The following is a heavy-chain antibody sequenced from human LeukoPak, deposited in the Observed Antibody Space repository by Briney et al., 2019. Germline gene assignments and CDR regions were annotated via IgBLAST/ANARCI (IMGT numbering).Heavy chain of an antibody. J-gene: IGHJ4*02. D-gene: IGHD3-10*02. CDR2: ISGSGGST. Sequence: GGSLRLSCAASGFTFSSYAMSWFRQAPEKGLEWVSAISGSGGSTYYADSVEGRFTISRDNSKNTLYLQMNSLRAEDTAVYYCAKDGPAGLSSGYWGQGTLVTVSS. CDR3: AKDGPAGLSSGY. V-gene: IGHV3-23*01. CDR1: GFTFSSYA.